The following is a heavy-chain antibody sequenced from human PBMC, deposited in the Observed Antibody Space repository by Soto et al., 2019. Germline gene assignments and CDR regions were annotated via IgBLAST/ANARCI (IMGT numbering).Heavy chain of an antibody. CDR2: ISAYNGNT. CDR1: GYTFTSYG. Sequence: GASVKVSCKASGYTFTSYGISWVRQAPGQGLEWMGWISAYNGNTNYAQKLQGRVTMTTDTSTSTAYVELRSLRSDDTAVYYCARDRYYYDSSCQSPLDYWGQGTLVTVSS. CDR3: ARDRYYYDSSCQSPLDY. V-gene: IGHV1-18*01. D-gene: IGHD3-22*01. J-gene: IGHJ4*02.